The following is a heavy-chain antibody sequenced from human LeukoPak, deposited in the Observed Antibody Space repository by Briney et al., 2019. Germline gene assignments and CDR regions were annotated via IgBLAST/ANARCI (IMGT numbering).Heavy chain of an antibody. J-gene: IGHJ4*02. Sequence: SETLSLTCAVYGGSFSGYYWSWIRQPPGKGLEWIGEINHSGSTNYNPSLKSRVTISVDTSKNQFSLKLSSVTAADTAVYYCARVGILTGAIDYWGQGTLDTVSS. D-gene: IGHD3-9*01. CDR3: ARVGILTGAIDY. CDR1: GGSFSGYY. CDR2: INHSGST. V-gene: IGHV4-34*01.